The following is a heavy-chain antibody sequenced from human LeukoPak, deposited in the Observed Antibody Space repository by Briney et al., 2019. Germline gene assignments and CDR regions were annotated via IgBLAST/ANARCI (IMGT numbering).Heavy chain of an antibody. CDR1: GGTFSSYA. D-gene: IGHD5-12*01. V-gene: IGHV1-69*05. J-gene: IGHJ4*02. Sequence: SVKVSCKASGGTFSSYAISWVRQAPGQGLEWMGGIIPIFGTANYAQKFQGRVTITTDESTSTAYMELSSLRSEDTAVYYCARNPVDIVATGGDYFDYWGQGTLVTVSS. CDR2: IIPIFGTA. CDR3: ARNPVDIVATGGDYFDY.